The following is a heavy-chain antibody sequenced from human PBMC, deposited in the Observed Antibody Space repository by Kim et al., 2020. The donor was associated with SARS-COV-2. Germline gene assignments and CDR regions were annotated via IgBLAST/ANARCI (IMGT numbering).Heavy chain of an antibody. D-gene: IGHD3-22*01. CDR2: IYYSGST. Sequence: SETLSLTCTVSGGSISSSSYYWGWIRQPPGKGLEWIGSIYYSGSTYYNPSLKSRVTISVDTSKNQFSLKLSSVTAADTAVYYCARGPSSYRRYYDSSGYYGGNFDYWGQGTLVTVSS. CDR1: GGSISSSSYY. V-gene: IGHV4-39*01. J-gene: IGHJ4*02. CDR3: ARGPSSYRRYYDSSGYYGGNFDY.